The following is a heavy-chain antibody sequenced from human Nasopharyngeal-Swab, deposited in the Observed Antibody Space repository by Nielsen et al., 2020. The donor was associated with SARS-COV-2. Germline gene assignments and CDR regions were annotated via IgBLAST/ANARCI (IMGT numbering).Heavy chain of an antibody. V-gene: IGHV1-2*06. Sequence: ASVKVSCKASGYTFTGYYMHWMRQAPGQGLEWMGRINPNSGGTNYAQKFRGRVTMTRDTSISTAYMELSRLRSDDTAVYYCARDYLVDDNWFDPWGQGTLVTVSS. CDR2: INPNSGGT. CDR3: ARDYLVDDNWFDP. J-gene: IGHJ5*02. CDR1: GYTFTGYY. D-gene: IGHD2-15*01.